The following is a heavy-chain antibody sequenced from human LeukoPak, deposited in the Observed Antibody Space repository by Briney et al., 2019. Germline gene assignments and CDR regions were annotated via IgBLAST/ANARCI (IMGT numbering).Heavy chain of an antibody. CDR3: ERSRELLYDDFDY. Sequence: TSETLSLTCAVSGYSISSGYYWGWIRQPPGKGLEWIGSIYHSGSTYYNPSLKSRVTISVDTSKNQFSLKLSSVTAADTAVYYCERSRELLYDDFDYWGQGTLVTVSS. D-gene: IGHD3-10*01. V-gene: IGHV4-38-2*01. CDR2: IYHSGST. J-gene: IGHJ4*02. CDR1: GYSISSGYY.